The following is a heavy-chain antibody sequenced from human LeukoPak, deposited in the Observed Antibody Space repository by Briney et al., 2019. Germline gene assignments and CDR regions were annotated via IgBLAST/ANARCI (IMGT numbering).Heavy chain of an antibody. D-gene: IGHD3-10*01. CDR1: GGTFSSYA. CDR2: IIPILGIA. J-gene: IGHJ4*02. Sequence: SVTVSFKASGGTFSSYAISWVRQAPGQGGEWMGRIIPILGIANYAQKFQGRVTITADKSTSTAYMELSSLRSEDTAVYYCARDRGNYGSGSYYRTPFDYWGQGTLVTVSS. CDR3: ARDRGNYGSGSYYRTPFDY. V-gene: IGHV1-69*04.